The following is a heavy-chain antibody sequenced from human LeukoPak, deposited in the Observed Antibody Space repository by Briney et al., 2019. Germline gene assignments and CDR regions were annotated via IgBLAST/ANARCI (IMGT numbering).Heavy chain of an antibody. CDR3: ARTYDFGRGPPGDAFDN. CDR2: IDARSGIT. J-gene: IGHJ3*02. D-gene: IGHD3-3*01. Sequence: GGSLRLSCAASGFTFTIFGLNWVRQAPGKGPEWVSYIDARSGITYYADSVQGRFTISRDDARESVFLQMDGLRVEDTAVYYCARTYDFGRGPPGDAFDNWGPGTWVIVSA. V-gene: IGHV3-48*01. CDR1: GFTFTIFG.